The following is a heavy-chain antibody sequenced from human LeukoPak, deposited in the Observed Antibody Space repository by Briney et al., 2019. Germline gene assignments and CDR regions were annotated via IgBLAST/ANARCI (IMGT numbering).Heavy chain of an antibody. CDR1: GFTFSSYG. Sequence: PGGSLRLSCAASGFTFSSYGFHWVRQAPGKGLEGVAVIWPDGSYKYYADSVKGRFTISRDDSKNTLYLQMNSLRAEDTAVYYCARDFSLQLFDYWGQGTLVTVFS. J-gene: IGHJ4*02. V-gene: IGHV3-33*01. CDR2: IWPDGSYK. CDR3: ARDFSLQLFDY. D-gene: IGHD5-24*01.